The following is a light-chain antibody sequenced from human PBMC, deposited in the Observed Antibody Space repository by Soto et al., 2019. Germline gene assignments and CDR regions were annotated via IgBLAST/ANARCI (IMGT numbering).Light chain of an antibody. V-gene: IGKV1-5*01. CDR3: QHYKTYSRT. CDR2: DGS. Sequence: DIQMTQSPSTLSGSVGDIVTITCRASQTISSWLAWYQQKPGKAPKLLIYDGSSFESGVPSRFSGSGSGTEFTLTISSLQPDDSATYYCQHYKTYSRTFGQGTKVDIK. CDR1: QTISSW. J-gene: IGKJ1*01.